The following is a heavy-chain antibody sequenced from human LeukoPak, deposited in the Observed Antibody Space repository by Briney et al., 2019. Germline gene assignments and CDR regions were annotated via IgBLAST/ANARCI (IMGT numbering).Heavy chain of an antibody. V-gene: IGHV4-4*07. Sequence: SETLSLTCTVSGGSISSYYWSWIRQPAGKGLEWIGRIYTSGSTNYNPSLKSRVTMSVDTSKNQFSLKLTSVTAADTAVYYRARGRGYNPYYYYMDVWGKGTTVTVSS. D-gene: IGHD1-14*01. CDR2: IYTSGST. J-gene: IGHJ6*03. CDR1: GGSISSYY. CDR3: ARGRGYNPYYYYMDV.